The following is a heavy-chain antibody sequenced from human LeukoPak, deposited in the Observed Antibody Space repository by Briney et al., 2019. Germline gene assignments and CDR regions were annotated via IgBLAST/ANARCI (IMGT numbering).Heavy chain of an antibody. CDR2: IYTSGST. CDR3: AREGPISGSYAAFDI. CDR1: GGSISSGSYY. J-gene: IGHJ3*02. D-gene: IGHD1-26*01. Sequence: SQTLSLTCTVSGGSISSGSYYWRWIRQPAGKGLEWIGRIYTSGSTNYNPSLKSRVTISVDTSKNQFPLKLSSVTAADTAVYYCAREGPISGSYAAFDIWGQGTMVTVSS. V-gene: IGHV4-61*02.